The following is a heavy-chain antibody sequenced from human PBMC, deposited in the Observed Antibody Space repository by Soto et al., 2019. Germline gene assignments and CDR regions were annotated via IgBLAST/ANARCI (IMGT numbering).Heavy chain of an antibody. D-gene: IGHD1-26*01. J-gene: IGHJ4*02. CDR3: ARDRTVGASTYYFDY. Sequence: EVQLVESGGGLVKPGGSLRLSCAASGFTFSSYNINWVRQAPGKGLEWVSSISSSGSYIYYTDSMKGRFTISRDNAKNSLFLQMNSLRADDSAVYYCARDRTVGASTYYFDYWGQGTLVTVSS. CDR1: GFTFSSYN. CDR2: ISSSGSYI. V-gene: IGHV3-21*01.